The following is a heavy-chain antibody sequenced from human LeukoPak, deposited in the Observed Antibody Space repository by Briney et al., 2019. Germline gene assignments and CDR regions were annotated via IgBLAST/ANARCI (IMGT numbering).Heavy chain of an antibody. J-gene: IGHJ5*02. CDR2: ISSSGSTI. CDR1: AFTFSEYY. Sequence: PGGSLRLSCAASAFTFSEYYMSWIRQAPGKGLEWVSYISSSGSTIYYADSVEGRFTISRDNSKNTLYLQMNSLRAEDTAVYYCAKVRYRSSWWSAATNPEWFDHWGQGTLVTVSS. D-gene: IGHD6-13*01. CDR3: AKVRYRSSWWSAATNPEWFDH. V-gene: IGHV3-11*01.